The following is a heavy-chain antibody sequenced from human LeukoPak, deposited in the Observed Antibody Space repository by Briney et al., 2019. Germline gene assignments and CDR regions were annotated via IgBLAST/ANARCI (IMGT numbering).Heavy chain of an antibody. CDR3: ASDGPTYCGGDCHYGMDV. CDR1: GGSFSGYY. Sequence: SETLSLTCAVYGGSFSGYYWSWIRQPPGKGLEWIGEINHSGSTNYNPSLKSRVTISVDTSKNQFSLKLSSVTAADTAVYYRASDGPTYCGGDCHYGMDVWGQGTTVTVSS. V-gene: IGHV4-34*01. D-gene: IGHD2-21*02. CDR2: INHSGST. J-gene: IGHJ6*02.